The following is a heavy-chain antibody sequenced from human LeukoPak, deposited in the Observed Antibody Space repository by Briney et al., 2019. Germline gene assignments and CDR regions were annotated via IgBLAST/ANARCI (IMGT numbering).Heavy chain of an antibody. CDR2: IIPIFGTA. CDR1: GGTFSSYA. CDR3: ANYKNLRFDY. D-gene: IGHD5-12*01. Sequence: GASVKVSCKASGGTFSSYAISWVRQAPGQGLEWMGGIIPIFGTANYAQKFQGRVTITADKSTGTAYMELSSLRSEDTAVYYCANYKNLRFDYWGQGTLVTVSS. V-gene: IGHV1-69*06. J-gene: IGHJ4*02.